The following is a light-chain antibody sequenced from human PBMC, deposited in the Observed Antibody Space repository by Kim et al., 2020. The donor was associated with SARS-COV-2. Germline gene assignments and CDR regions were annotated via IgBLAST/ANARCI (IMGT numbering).Light chain of an antibody. CDR1: QFVSSTH. CDR2: GAS. V-gene: IGKV3-20*01. J-gene: IGKJ4*01. Sequence: EIVLTQSPGTLSLSPGERATPSCRASQFVSSTHLAWYQQKPGQAPRLLIYGASSMATGIPDRFSGSGSGTDFTLTISRLEPEDFAVYYCQQYASSPLTFGGGTKVDIK. CDR3: QQYASSPLT.